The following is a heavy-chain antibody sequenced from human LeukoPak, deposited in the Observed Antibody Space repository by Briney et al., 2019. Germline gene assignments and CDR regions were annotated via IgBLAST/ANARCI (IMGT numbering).Heavy chain of an antibody. CDR3: TRGYCSGGSCYSVYFDC. V-gene: IGHV3-66*01. D-gene: IGHD2-15*01. Sequence: GGSLRLSCAASGFTVTSSYMSWVRQAPGKGLEWVSVIYSGGSTYYGDSVKGRFTISRDNSKNTLYLQMNSLRAEDTAVYYCTRGYCSGGSCYSVYFDCWGQGTLVTVFS. CDR1: GFTVTSSY. J-gene: IGHJ4*02. CDR2: IYSGGST.